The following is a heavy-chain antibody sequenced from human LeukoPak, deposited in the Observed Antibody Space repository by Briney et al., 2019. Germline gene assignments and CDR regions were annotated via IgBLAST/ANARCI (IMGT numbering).Heavy chain of an antibody. CDR2: IKSKTDGGTT. J-gene: IGHJ4*02. V-gene: IGHV3-15*01. CDR1: GFTFSNAW. CDR3: TTEYCSSTSCHY. Sequence: GGSLRLSCAASGFTFSNAWMSWVRQAPGKGLEWVGRIKSKTDGGTTDYAAPVKGRFTISRDDSKNTLYLQMNSLKTEDTAVYYCTTEYCSSTSCHYWGQGTLVTVSS. D-gene: IGHD2-2*01.